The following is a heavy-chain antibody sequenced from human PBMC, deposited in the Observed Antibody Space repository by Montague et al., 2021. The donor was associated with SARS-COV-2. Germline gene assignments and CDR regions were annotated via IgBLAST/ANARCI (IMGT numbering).Heavy chain of an antibody. CDR1: GGSFSVYY. CDR3: AREREVVRAARTLVAFDL. J-gene: IGHJ3*01. CDR2: INHSGTT. Sequence: SETLSLTCGFYGGSFSVYYWSWLRQSPRGGLEWIAEINHSGTTNHNPSLKSRVTISVDTSKNQFTLKLSSVTAADTAMYYCAREREVVRAARTLVAFDLWGQGTMVTVSS. D-gene: IGHD2-15*01. V-gene: IGHV4-34*01.